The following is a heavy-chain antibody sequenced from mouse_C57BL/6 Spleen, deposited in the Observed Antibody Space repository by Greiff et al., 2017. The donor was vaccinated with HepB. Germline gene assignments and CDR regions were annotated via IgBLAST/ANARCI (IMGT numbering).Heavy chain of an antibody. V-gene: IGHV5-17*01. CDR3: ARWGYDNYYAMDY. CDR2: ISSGSSTI. CDR1: GFTFSDYG. Sequence: EVKLMESGGGLVKPGGSLKLSCAASGFTFSDYGMHWVRQAPEKGLEWVAYISSGSSTIYYADTVKGRFTISRDNAKNTLFLQMTSLRSEDTAMYYCARWGYDNYYAMDYWGQGTSVTVSS. D-gene: IGHD2-2*01. J-gene: IGHJ4*01.